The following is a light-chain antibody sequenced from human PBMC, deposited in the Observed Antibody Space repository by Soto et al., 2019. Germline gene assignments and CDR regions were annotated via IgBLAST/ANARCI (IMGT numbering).Light chain of an antibody. J-gene: IGKJ3*01. V-gene: IGKV1-5*01. CDR1: QSISTW. CDR2: DAS. CDR3: QQYKNYLT. Sequence: DIPMTQSPSTLSASVGDRVTITCRASQSISTWLAWYQQKPGKAPKVLIYDASSLESGVPSRFSGSGSGTEFTLTISSLQPDDFATYYCQQYKNYLTFGPGTKGDIK.